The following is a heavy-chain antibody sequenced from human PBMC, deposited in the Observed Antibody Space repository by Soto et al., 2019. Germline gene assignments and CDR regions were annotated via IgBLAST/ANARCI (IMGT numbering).Heavy chain of an antibody. J-gene: IGHJ4*02. D-gene: IGHD2-2*01. Sequence: TFSSYAMSWVRQAPGKGLEWIGSIYYSGSTYYNPSLKSRVTISVDTSKNQFSLKLSSVTAADTAVYYCARRGRYCSSTSCYSQTYYFDYWGQGTLVTVS. V-gene: IGHV4-39*01. CDR1: TFSSYA. CDR2: IYYSGST. CDR3: ARRGRYCSSTSCYSQTYYFDY.